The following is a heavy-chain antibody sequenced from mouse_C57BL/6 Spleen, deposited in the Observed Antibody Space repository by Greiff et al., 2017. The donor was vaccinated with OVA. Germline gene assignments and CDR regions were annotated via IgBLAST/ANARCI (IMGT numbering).Heavy chain of an antibody. CDR2: INPNNGGT. Sequence: EVQLQQSGPELVKPGASVKIPCKASGYTFTDYNMDWVKQSHGKSLEWIGDINPNNGGTIYTQKFKGKATLTVDKSSSTAYMELRSLTSEDPAVYYCAIVGVTGTFAYWGQGTLVTVSA. V-gene: IGHV1-18*01. CDR1: GYTFTDYN. D-gene: IGHD4-1*01. J-gene: IGHJ3*01. CDR3: AIVGVTGTFAY.